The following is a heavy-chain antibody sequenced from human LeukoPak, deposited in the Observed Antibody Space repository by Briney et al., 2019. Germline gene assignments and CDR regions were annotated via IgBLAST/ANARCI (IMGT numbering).Heavy chain of an antibody. V-gene: IGHV3-23*01. CDR3: AKSMAVPSWYSSSWYSDNLDY. D-gene: IGHD6-13*01. CDR1: GFTFSSYA. J-gene: IGHJ4*02. Sequence: GGSLRLSCAASGFTFSSYAMSWVRQAPGKGLEWVSAISGSGGSTYYADSVKGRFTISRDNSKNTLYLQMNSLRAEDTAVYYCAKSMAVPSWYSSSWYSDNLDYWGQGTLVTVSS. CDR2: ISGSGGST.